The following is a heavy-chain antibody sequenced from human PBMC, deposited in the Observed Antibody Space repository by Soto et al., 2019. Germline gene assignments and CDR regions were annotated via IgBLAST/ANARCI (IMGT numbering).Heavy chain of an antibody. Sequence: QVQLQESGPGLVKPSETLSLTCTVSGGSVSSGSYYWSWIRQPPGKGLEWIGYIYYSGSTNYNPSLKSRVTISVDTSKNQFSLKLSSVTAADTAVYYCASRPYYYEVRVGRAFDIWGQGTMVTVSS. CDR3: ASRPYYYEVRVGRAFDI. CDR2: IYYSGST. V-gene: IGHV4-61*01. D-gene: IGHD3-22*01. J-gene: IGHJ3*02. CDR1: GGSVSSGSYY.